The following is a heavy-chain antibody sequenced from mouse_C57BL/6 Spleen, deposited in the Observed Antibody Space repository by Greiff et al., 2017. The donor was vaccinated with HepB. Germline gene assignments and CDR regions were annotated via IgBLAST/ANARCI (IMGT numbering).Heavy chain of an antibody. CDR3: ARVGYYGSSYD. J-gene: IGHJ2*01. Sequence: VQLKQSGPGLVKPSQSLSLTCSVTGYSITSGYYWNWIRQFPGNKLEWMGYISYDGSNNYNPSLKNRISITRDTSKNQFFLKLNSVTTEDTATYYCARVGYYGSSYDWGQGTTLTVSS. CDR1: GYSITSGYY. CDR2: ISYDGSN. V-gene: IGHV3-6*01. D-gene: IGHD1-1*01.